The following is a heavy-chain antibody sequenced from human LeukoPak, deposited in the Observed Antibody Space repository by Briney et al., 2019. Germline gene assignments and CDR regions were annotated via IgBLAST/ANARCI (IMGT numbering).Heavy chain of an antibody. CDR2: IYYSGST. CDR1: GGSISSGGYY. J-gene: IGHJ4*02. V-gene: IGHV4-31*03. Sequence: SQTLSLTCTVSGGSISSGGYYWSWIRQHPGKGLEWIGYIYYSGSTNYNPSLKSRVTISVDTSKNQFSLKLSSVTAADTAVYYCARVCEGYYFDYWGQGTLVTVSS. CDR3: ARVCEGYYFDY.